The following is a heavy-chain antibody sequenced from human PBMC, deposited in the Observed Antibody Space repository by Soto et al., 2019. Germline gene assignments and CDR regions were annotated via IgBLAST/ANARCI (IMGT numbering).Heavy chain of an antibody. CDR3: ARDQIPAKGVRTYYYYGMDV. V-gene: IGHV4-59*01. Sequence: SETLSLTCTVSGGSISSYYWSWIRQPPGKGLEWIGYIYYSGSTNYNPSLKSRVTISVDTSKNQFSLKLSSVTAADTAVYYCARDQIPAKGVRTYYYYGMDVWGQGTTVTVSS. J-gene: IGHJ6*02. CDR2: IYYSGST. CDR1: GGSISSYY. D-gene: IGHD2-2*01.